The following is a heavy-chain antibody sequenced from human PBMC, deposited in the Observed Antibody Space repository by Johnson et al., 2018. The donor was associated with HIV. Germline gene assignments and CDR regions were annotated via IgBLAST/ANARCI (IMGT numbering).Heavy chain of an antibody. CDR2: ISWNSGSI. D-gene: IGHD3-3*02. CDR3: AKNQEVSREDAFDI. V-gene: IGHV3-9*01. CDR1: GFTFDDYA. J-gene: IGHJ3*02. Sequence: VQLVESGGGLVQPGRSLRLSCAASGFTFDDYAMHWVRQAPGKGLEWVSGISWNSGSIGYADSVKGRFTISRDNGKDLLYLQMNRLRAEDTAVYYCAKNQEVSREDAFDIWGQGTMVTVSS.